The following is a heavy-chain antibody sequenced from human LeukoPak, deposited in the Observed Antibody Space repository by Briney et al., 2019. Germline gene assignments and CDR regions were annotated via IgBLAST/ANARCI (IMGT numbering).Heavy chain of an antibody. Sequence: GGSLRLSCAASGFTFSSYWMHWVRQAPGKGLVWVSRINSDWSSTSYADSVKGRFTISRDNAKNPLYLQMNRLRAEDQAVYYCAXVIVVVPAAMAAFXIWGQGTXXTXXS. D-gene: IGHD2-2*01. CDR3: AXVIVVVPAAMAAFXI. J-gene: IGHJ3*02. CDR2: INSDWSST. CDR1: GFTFSSYW. V-gene: IGHV3-74*01.